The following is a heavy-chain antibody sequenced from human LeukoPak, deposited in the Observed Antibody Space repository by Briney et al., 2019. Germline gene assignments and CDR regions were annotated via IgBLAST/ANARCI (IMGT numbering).Heavy chain of an antibody. CDR3: AKWCMLWVAFDI. CDR2: IYYSGST. CDR1: GGSISSGGYY. D-gene: IGHD2-8*01. Sequence: EPSETLSLTCTVSGGSISSGGYYWSWIRQHPGKGLEWIGYIYYSGSTYYNPSLKSRVTISVDTSKNQFSLKLSSVTAADTAVYCCAKWCMLWVAFDIWGQGTMVTVSS. J-gene: IGHJ3*02. V-gene: IGHV4-31*03.